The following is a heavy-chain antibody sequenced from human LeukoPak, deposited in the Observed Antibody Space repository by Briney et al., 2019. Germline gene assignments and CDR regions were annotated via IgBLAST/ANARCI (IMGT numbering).Heavy chain of an antibody. CDR2: INANNGVT. V-gene: IGHV1-2*04. Sequence: GASVKVSCKASGYTFTDYYIHWVRQAPGQGLEWMGWINANNGVTNYAQKFRGWVTVTRDTSINTAYMELSRLGADDTAVYYCAREVLEIGAIWGQGTMVTVSS. CDR1: GYTFTDYY. CDR3: AREVLEIGAI. J-gene: IGHJ3*02.